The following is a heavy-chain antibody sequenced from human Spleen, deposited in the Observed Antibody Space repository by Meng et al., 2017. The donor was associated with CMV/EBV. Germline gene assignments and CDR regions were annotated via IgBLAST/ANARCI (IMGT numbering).Heavy chain of an antibody. J-gene: IGHJ2*01. Sequence: YYWSWIRQHPGKRLEWIGYIYYNGTTNYSPSLKRRITISMYTSKSQFSLKLSSVTAADTAVYSCARTFYYDSSGFRRTSNYYYFDLWGRGTLVTVSS. D-gene: IGHD3-22*01. CDR1: YY. V-gene: IGHV4-59*01. CDR3: ARTFYYDSSGFRRTSNYYYFDL. CDR2: IYYNGTT.